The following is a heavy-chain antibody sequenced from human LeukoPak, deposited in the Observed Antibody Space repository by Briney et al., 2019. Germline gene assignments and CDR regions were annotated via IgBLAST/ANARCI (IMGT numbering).Heavy chain of an antibody. V-gene: IGHV5-51*01. Sequence: GESLKSSCMTSGYDFTRNWIGWVPQMPGKGQEWMGVIYPGDSDTRYSPAFQGQVTISADKSRNVAYLQWSSLKASDTAMYYCARRGDVYNYAWYWGQGTLVIVSS. CDR2: IYPGDSDT. D-gene: IGHD5-24*01. CDR1: GYDFTRNW. CDR3: ARRGDVYNYAWY. J-gene: IGHJ4*02.